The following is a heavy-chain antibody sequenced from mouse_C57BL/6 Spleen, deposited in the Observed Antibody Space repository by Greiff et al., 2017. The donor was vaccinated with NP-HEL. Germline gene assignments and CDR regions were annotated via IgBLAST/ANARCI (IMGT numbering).Heavy chain of an antibody. CDR3: ARSLYSNYPYWYFDV. Sequence: QVQLQQSGAELVMPGASVKLSCKASGYTFTSYWMHWVKQRPGQGLEWIGEIDPSDSYTNYNQKFKGKSTLTVDKSSSTAYMQLSSLTSEDSAVYYCARSLYSNYPYWYFDVWGTGTTVTVSS. V-gene: IGHV1-69*01. D-gene: IGHD2-5*01. J-gene: IGHJ1*03. CDR1: GYTFTSYW. CDR2: IDPSDSYT.